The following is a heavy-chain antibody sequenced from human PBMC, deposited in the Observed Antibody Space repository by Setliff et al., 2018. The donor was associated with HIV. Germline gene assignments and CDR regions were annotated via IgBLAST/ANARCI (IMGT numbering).Heavy chain of an antibody. V-gene: IGHV4-59*01. CDR3: VRAVVPPRSRGFDL. J-gene: IGHJ3*01. Sequence: SETLSLTCTVSGGSINSYYWSWIRQPPGKGLEWIGHISYNEYTNYNPSLKSRVTISLDTSKKHFSLDLYSVTAADTAIYYCVRAVVPPRSRGFDLWGQGTMVTVSS. D-gene: IGHD2-15*01. CDR1: GGSINSYY. CDR2: ISYNEYT.